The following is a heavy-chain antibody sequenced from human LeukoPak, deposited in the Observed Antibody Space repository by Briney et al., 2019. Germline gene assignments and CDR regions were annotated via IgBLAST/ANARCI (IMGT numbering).Heavy chain of an antibody. J-gene: IGHJ3*02. CDR1: GGSISSYY. CDR3: ASNYYDYVWGSYRHGAFDI. CDR2: IYYSGST. V-gene: IGHV4-59*01. D-gene: IGHD3-16*02. Sequence: SETLSLTCTVSGGSISSYYWSWIRQPPGKGLEWIGYIYYSGSTNYNPSLKSRVTISVDTSKNQFSLKLSSVTAADTAVYYCASNYYDYVWGSYRHGAFDIWGQGTMVTVSP.